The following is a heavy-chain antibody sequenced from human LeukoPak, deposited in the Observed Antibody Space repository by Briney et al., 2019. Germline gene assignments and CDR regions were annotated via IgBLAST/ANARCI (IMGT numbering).Heavy chain of an antibody. CDR1: GFTLSSYG. Sequence: PGGSLRLSCAASGFTLSSYGMHWVRQAPGKGLEWVAVIWYDGSNKYYADSVKGRFTISRDNSKNTLYLQMNSLRAEDTAVYYCARDPEITMIVASLDWYFDLWGRGTLVTVSS. V-gene: IGHV3-33*01. D-gene: IGHD3-22*01. CDR2: IWYDGSNK. CDR3: ARDPEITMIVASLDWYFDL. J-gene: IGHJ2*01.